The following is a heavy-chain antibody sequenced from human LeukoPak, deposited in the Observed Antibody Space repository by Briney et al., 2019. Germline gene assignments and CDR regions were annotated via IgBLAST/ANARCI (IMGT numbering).Heavy chain of an antibody. CDR2: IYTSGST. CDR1: GVSISSYD. J-gene: IGHJ4*02. V-gene: IGHV4-4*07. Sequence: SETLSLTCTVSGVSISSYDWHWIRQPAGKGLEWIGLIYTSGSTNYNPSLKNRRTMSVDTSTKQFSLKLTSVTAADTAVYYCAREINNLGYCSSTSCYHDYWGQGTLVTVSS. CDR3: AREINNLGYCSSTSCYHDY. D-gene: IGHD2-2*01.